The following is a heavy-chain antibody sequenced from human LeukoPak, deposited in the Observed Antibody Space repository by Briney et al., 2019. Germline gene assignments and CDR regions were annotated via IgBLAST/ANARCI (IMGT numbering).Heavy chain of an antibody. CDR3: ARGGTAYCGGDCPS. J-gene: IGHJ5*02. CDR1: GGSISSSTYY. V-gene: IGHV4-39*07. Sequence: PSETLSLTCTVSGGSISSSTYYWGWIRQPPGKGLEWIGTIHYSGSTYYNPSLKSRVTISVDTSKNQFSLKLSSVTAADTAVYYCARGGTAYCGGDCPSWGQGTLVTVSS. D-gene: IGHD2-21*02. CDR2: IHYSGST.